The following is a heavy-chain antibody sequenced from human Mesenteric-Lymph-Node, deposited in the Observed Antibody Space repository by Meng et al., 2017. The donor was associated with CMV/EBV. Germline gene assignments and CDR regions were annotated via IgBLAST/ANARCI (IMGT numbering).Heavy chain of an antibody. J-gene: IGHJ3*01. CDR2: TSGSGDYT. V-gene: IGHV3-23*01. Sequence: GGSLRLSCAASGFTFSIYAMSWVRQAPGKGLEWVSGTSGSGDYTYYADSVRGRFTISRDNSKNTLHLQVNSLTAEDTAVYYCAKDDYPYDNSGHDAYDVWGQGTMVTVSS. CDR1: GFTFSIYA. CDR3: AKDDYPYDNSGHDAYDV. D-gene: IGHD3-22*01.